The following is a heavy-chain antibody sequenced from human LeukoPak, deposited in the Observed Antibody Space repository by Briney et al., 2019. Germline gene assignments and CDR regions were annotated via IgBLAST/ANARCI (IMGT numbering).Heavy chain of an antibody. CDR3: ARDGPPQYSSSWYGPFDY. J-gene: IGHJ4*02. Sequence: GASVKVSCKASGGTFSSYAISWVRQAPGQGLEWMGRIIPILGIANYAQKFQGRVTITADKSTSTAYMELSSLRSEDTAVYYCARDGPPQYSSSWYGPFDYWGQGTLVTVSS. D-gene: IGHD6-13*01. CDR2: IIPILGIA. CDR1: GGTFSSYA. V-gene: IGHV1-69*04.